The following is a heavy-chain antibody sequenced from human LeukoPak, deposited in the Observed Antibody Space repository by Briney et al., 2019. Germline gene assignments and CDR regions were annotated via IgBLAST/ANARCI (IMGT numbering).Heavy chain of an antibody. CDR3: ARGAVAA. D-gene: IGHD6-19*01. J-gene: IGHJ5*02. V-gene: IGHV4-34*01. CDR2: INHSGST. CDR1: GGSFSGYY. Sequence: SETLSLTXAVYGGSFSGYYWSWIRQPPGKGLEWIGEINHSGSTNYNPSLKSQVTISVDTSKNQFSLKLSSVTAADTAVYYCARGAVAAWGQRTLVTVSS.